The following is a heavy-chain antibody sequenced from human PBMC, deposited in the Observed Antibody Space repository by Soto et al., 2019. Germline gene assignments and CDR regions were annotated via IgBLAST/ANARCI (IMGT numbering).Heavy chain of an antibody. D-gene: IGHD2-21*01. V-gene: IGHV4-34*01. CDR2: INYSGST. CDR1: GGSFSGNY. Sequence: SETLSLTCAVYGGSFSGNYWSWIRQPPGKGLEWIGEINYSGSTNYNPSLKSRVTISVDTSKNQFSLKLSSVTAADTAVYYCARNIDPRIAYMDVWGKGTTVTVSS. J-gene: IGHJ6*03. CDR3: ARNIDPRIAYMDV.